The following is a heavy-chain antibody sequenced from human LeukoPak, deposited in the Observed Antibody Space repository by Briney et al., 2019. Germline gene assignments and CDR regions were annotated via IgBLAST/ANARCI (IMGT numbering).Heavy chain of an antibody. J-gene: IGHJ6*03. V-gene: IGHV3-30*04. CDR2: ISYDGSNK. CDR3: AKDGSMPWGYYMDV. D-gene: IGHD2/OR15-2a*01. CDR1: GFTFSSYA. Sequence: GGSLRLSCAASGFTFSSYAMHWVRQAPGKGLEWVAVISYDGSNKYYADSVKGRFTISRDNAMNSLYLEMNSLRAEDTAVYYCAKDGSMPWGYYMDVWGKGTTVTISS.